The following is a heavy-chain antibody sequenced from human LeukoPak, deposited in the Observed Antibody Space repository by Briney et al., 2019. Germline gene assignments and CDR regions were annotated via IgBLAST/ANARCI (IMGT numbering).Heavy chain of an antibody. Sequence: PGGSLRLSCAASGFTFSSYAMYWVRQAPGKGLGWVSRISSDGSSTIYADSVKGRFTISRDIAKNTLYLQMNSLRAEDTAVYYCARAQMGAPTDYWGQGTLVTVSS. D-gene: IGHD1-26*01. V-gene: IGHV3-74*01. J-gene: IGHJ4*02. CDR2: ISSDGSST. CDR1: GFTFSSYA. CDR3: ARAQMGAPTDY.